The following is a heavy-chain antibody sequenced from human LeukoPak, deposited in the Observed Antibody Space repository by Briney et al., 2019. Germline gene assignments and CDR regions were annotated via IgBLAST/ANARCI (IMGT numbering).Heavy chain of an antibody. V-gene: IGHV3-48*04. CDR1: GFTFTTYS. CDR2: ISSSSDTI. D-gene: IGHD3-10*01. Sequence: GGSLRLSCAASGFTFTTYSMNWVRQAPGKGLEWVSYISSSSDTIYYADSVKGRFTISRDNAKNSLYLQMNSLRAEDTAVYYCARWGLWFGELLSSYYYYGMDVWGQGTTVTVSS. CDR3: ARWGLWFGELLSSYYYYGMDV. J-gene: IGHJ6*02.